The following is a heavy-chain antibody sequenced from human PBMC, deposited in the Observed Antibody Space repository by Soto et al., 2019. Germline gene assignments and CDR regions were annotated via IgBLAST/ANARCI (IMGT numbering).Heavy chain of an antibody. J-gene: IGHJ5*02. Sequence: GGSLRLSCAVSGFTFRSSSMSWVRQAPGKGLEWVSSISSSSSYIYYADSVRGRFTISRDNAKNSLHLQMNSLRAEDTAVYYCARIGYCSSTSCLGFDPWGQGTLVTVSS. CDR3: ARIGYCSSTSCLGFDP. V-gene: IGHV3-21*01. D-gene: IGHD2-2*03. CDR2: ISSSSSYI. CDR1: GFTFRSSS.